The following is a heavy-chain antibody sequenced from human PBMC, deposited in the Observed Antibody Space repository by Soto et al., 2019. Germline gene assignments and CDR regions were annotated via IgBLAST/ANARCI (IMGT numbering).Heavy chain of an antibody. V-gene: IGHV1-2*04. Sequence: QVQLVQSGAEVKKPGASVKVSCKASGYTFTGYYMHWVRQATGQGLEWMGWSNPNSGGTHYAQKFQSWVTMIRDTSSRTAYMELSRVGSDDTAVYYCARFGPNIGSTGYRGVYGMAVWGHGTTVTVSS. J-gene: IGHJ6*02. D-gene: IGHD3-9*01. CDR2: SNPNSGGT. CDR3: ARFGPNIGSTGYRGVYGMAV. CDR1: GYTFTGYY.